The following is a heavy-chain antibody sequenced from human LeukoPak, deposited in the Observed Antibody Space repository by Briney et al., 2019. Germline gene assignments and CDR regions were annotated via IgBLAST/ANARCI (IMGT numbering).Heavy chain of an antibody. CDR1: GFPFSIYE. CDR3: ALLAVASDFDY. D-gene: IGHD6-19*01. J-gene: IGHJ4*02. Sequence: GGSLRLSCAVSGFPFSIYEMNWVRQAPGKGLEWVSNIGSSGTTIYYADSVKGRFSISRDNAKNSLYLQMNSLRAEDTAVYYCALLAVASDFDYWGQGALVTVSS. CDR2: IGSSGTTI. V-gene: IGHV3-48*03.